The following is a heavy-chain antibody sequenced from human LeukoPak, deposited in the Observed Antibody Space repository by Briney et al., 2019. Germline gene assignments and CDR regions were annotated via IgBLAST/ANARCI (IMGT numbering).Heavy chain of an antibody. CDR2: ISWNSGSI. CDR3: AKDRGIVAAGMVY. D-gene: IGHD6-13*01. J-gene: IGHJ4*02. Sequence: GGSLRLSCAASGFTFDDYAMHWVRQAPGKGLEWVSGISWNSGSIGYADSVKGRFTISRDNAKNSLYLQMNSLRAEDTALYYCAKDRGIVAAGMVYWGQGTLVTVSS. V-gene: IGHV3-9*01. CDR1: GFTFDDYA.